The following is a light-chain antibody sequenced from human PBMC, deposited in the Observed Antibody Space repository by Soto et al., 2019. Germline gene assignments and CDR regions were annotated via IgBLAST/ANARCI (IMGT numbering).Light chain of an antibody. CDR2: DAS. V-gene: IGKV1-5*01. CDR1: QSISSW. J-gene: IGKJ1*01. Sequence: DIQMTQSPSTLSASVGDRVTITCRASQSISSWLAWYQQKPGKAPKLLIYDASSLESGVPSRFSGSGSGTEYTLTISSLQPDDFATHYCQQYNSYPKFGQGTKVDMK. CDR3: QQYNSYPK.